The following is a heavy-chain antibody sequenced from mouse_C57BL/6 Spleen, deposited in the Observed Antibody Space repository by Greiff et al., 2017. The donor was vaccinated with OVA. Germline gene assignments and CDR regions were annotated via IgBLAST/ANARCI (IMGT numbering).Heavy chain of an antibody. V-gene: IGHV1-55*01. CDR2: IYPGSGST. Sequence: QVQLKQPGAELVKPGASVKMSCKASGYTFTSYWITWVKQRPGQGLEWIGDIYPGSGSTNYNEKFKSKATLTVDTSSSTAYMQLSSLTSEDSAVYYCARSGYYGSSSNYIDYWGQGTTLTVSS. CDR1: GYTFTSYW. CDR3: ARSGYYGSSSNYIDY. J-gene: IGHJ2*01. D-gene: IGHD1-1*01.